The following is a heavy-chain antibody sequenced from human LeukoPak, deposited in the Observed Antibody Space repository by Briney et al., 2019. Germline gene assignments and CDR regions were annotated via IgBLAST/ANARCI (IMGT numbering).Heavy chain of an antibody. Sequence: SETLSLTCTVSGGSISSGSYYWSWIRQPPGKGLEWIGYIYYSGSTNYNPSLKSRVTISVDTSKSQFSLKLSSVTAADTAVYYCARHVQFYLPAYYYYGMDVWGQGTTVTVSS. CDR2: IYYSGST. V-gene: IGHV4-61*01. CDR3: ARHVQFYLPAYYYYGMDV. D-gene: IGHD2-2*01. J-gene: IGHJ6*02. CDR1: GGSISSGSYY.